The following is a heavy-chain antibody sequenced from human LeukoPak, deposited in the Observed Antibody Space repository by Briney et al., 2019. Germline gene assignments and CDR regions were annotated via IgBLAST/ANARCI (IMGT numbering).Heavy chain of an antibody. J-gene: IGHJ5*02. D-gene: IGHD6-19*01. V-gene: IGHV1-18*01. CDR3: ARAAGYSSGWYGGWFDP. CDR1: GYTFTSYG. Sequence: ASAKVSCKASGYTFTSYGISGVRQAPGQGLEWMGWISAYNGNTNYAQKLQGRVTMTTDTSTSTAYMELRSLRSDDTAVYYCARAAGYSSGWYGGWFDPWGQGTLVTVSS. CDR2: ISAYNGNT.